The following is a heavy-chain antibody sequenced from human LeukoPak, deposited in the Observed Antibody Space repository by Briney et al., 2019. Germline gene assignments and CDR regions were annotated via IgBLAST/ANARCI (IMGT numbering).Heavy chain of an antibody. CDR2: IWYDGSDR. J-gene: IGHJ5*02. CDR3: TFFDA. V-gene: IGHV3-33*01. Sequence: PGRSLRLSCAAFGFTFSNYGMHWVRQAPGKGLEWVAVIWYDGSDRYYADSVKGRFTISRDNSKNMAYLQMDSLGAEDTAVYYCTFFDAWGQGTLVTVSS. CDR1: GFTFSNYG. D-gene: IGHD2/OR15-2a*01.